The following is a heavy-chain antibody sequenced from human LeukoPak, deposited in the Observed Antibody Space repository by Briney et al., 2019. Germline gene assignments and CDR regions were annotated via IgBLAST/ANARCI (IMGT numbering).Heavy chain of an antibody. V-gene: IGHV4-59*01. CDR3: ARGGWDYYDSSGYYYLDY. Sequence: TSETLSLTCTVSGCSMSSYYWSWIRQPPGKGLEWIGYIFYSGSTNYNPSLKSRVTISVDTSKNQFSLKLTSVTAADTAVYYCARGGWDYYDSSGYYYLDYWGQGTLVTVSS. D-gene: IGHD3-22*01. CDR2: IFYSGST. CDR1: GCSMSSYY. J-gene: IGHJ4*02.